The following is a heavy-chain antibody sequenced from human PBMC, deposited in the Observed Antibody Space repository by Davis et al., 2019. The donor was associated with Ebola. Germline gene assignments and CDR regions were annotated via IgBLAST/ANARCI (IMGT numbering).Heavy chain of an antibody. CDR1: GGSIRSGGYY. J-gene: IGHJ6*04. D-gene: IGHD3/OR15-3a*01. CDR2: IYYSGNT. V-gene: IGHV4-31*03. CDR3: VRVPHYDFGGDYYYGMDI. Sequence: MPSETLSLTCTVSGGSIRSGGYYWSWIRQHPGKGLEWIGYIYYSGNTYYNPSLKSRVTISVDTSKNQFSLRLSSVTAADTAVYYCVRVPHYDFGGDYYYGMDIWGKGSTVTVSS.